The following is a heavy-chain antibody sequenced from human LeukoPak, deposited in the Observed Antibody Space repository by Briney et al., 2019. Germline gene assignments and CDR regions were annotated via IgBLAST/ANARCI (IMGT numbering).Heavy chain of an antibody. D-gene: IGHD3-22*01. CDR1: GGSISSSSYY. Sequence: SETPSLTCTVSGGSISSSSYYWSWIRQPPGKGLEWIGKINHSGSTNYNPSLKSRVTISVDTSKNQFSLKLSSVTAADTAVYYCARGRGRSGNSSGYYSFRYWGQGTLVTVSS. CDR2: INHSGST. V-gene: IGHV4-39*07. CDR3: ARGRGRSGNSSGYYSFRY. J-gene: IGHJ4*02.